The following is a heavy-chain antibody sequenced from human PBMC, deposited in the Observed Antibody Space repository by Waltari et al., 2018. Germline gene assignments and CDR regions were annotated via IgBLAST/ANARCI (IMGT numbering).Heavy chain of an antibody. CDR2: IYYSGST. V-gene: IGHV4-39*02. J-gene: IGHJ3*02. Sequence: QLQLQESGPGLVKPSETLSLTCTVSGGSISSSRYYWGWIRQPPGKGLEWIGSIYYSGSTYYNPSLKSRVTISVDTSKNQFSLKLSSVTAADTAVYYCAREQLVQKLDAFDIWGQGTMVTVSS. CDR3: AREQLVQKLDAFDI. D-gene: IGHD6-6*01. CDR1: GGSISSSRYY.